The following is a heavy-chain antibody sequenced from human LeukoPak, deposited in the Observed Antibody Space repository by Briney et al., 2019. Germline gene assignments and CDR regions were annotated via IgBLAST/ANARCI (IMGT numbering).Heavy chain of an antibody. CDR3: LTTVNGDNSG. Sequence: QPGGSLRLSCATSGFTISNSWMHWVRRAPGKGLVWVSRINKDGTTITYAESVRGRFTISRDNAKNTLYLQMNSLRVEDTAVYYCLTTVNGDNSGWGQGTLVTVSS. V-gene: IGHV3-74*01. D-gene: IGHD4-23*01. J-gene: IGHJ4*02. CDR1: GFTISNSW. CDR2: INKDGTTI.